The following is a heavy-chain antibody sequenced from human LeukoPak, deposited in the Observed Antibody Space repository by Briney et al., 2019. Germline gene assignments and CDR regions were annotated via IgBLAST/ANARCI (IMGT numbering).Heavy chain of an antibody. V-gene: IGHV3-23*01. Sequence: PWGSLRLSCAASGFTFSSYWMSWVRQAPGKGLEWVSVISDSGDTTYYADSVKGRFTISRDNSKNTLYLQMNSLRAEDTAVYYCAKDRRRTSGWYVFDYWGQGTLVTVSS. CDR2: ISDSGDTT. D-gene: IGHD6-19*01. CDR3: AKDRRRTSGWYVFDY. J-gene: IGHJ4*02. CDR1: GFTFSSYW.